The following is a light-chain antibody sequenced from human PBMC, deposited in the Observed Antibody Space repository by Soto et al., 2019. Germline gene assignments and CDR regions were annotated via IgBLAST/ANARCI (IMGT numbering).Light chain of an antibody. Sequence: DIQLTQSPSFLSASVGDSVTITCRASQVIGIYLAWYQQKPGKAPKLLISAASTLQTGVPSRFSGSGSGTEFTLTISSLQPEDFATYYCQQYNSYSPWTFGPGTKVEI. CDR3: QQYNSYSPWT. CDR1: QVIGIY. CDR2: AAS. J-gene: IGKJ1*01. V-gene: IGKV1-9*01.